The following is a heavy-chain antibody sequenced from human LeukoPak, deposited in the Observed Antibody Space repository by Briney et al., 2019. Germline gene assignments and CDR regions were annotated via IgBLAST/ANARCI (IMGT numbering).Heavy chain of an antibody. CDR3: AEGGSSSSGWFDP. Sequence: SQTLSLTCTVSGGSISSDGYYWSWIRQPPGKGLEWIGYIYHSGSTYYNPSLKSRVTISVDRSKNQFSLKLSSVTAADTAVYYCAEGGSSSSGWFDPWGQGTLVTVSS. CDR2: IYHSGST. V-gene: IGHV4-30-2*01. CDR1: GGSISSDGYY. J-gene: IGHJ5*02. D-gene: IGHD6-6*01.